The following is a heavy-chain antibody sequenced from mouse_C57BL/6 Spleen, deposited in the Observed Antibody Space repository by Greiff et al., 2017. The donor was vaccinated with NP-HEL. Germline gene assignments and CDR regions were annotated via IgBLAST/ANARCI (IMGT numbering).Heavy chain of an antibody. J-gene: IGHJ3*01. CDR3: TTGYGNSFAY. CDR2: IDPENGDT. D-gene: IGHD2-1*01. CDR1: GFNIKDDY. V-gene: IGHV14-4*01. Sequence: EVKLQESGAELVRPGASVKLSCTASGFNIKDDYMHWVKQRPEQGLEWIGWIDPENGDTEYASKFQGKATITADTSSNTAYLQLSSLTSEDTAGYYCTTGYGNSFAYWGQGTLVTVSA.